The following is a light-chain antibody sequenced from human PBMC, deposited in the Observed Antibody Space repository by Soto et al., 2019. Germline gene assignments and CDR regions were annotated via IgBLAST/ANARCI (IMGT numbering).Light chain of an antibody. CDR3: CAYGVSPLV. CDR2: EDN. J-gene: IGLJ1*01. Sequence: QSALTQPASVTGSPGQSITISCTGTTGDVGGYSLVSWYQQHPGKAPILMIYEDNKRPSGISTRFSGSKSGNTASLTISGLQSDDEAAYYCCAYGVSPLVFGTGTKLTVL. V-gene: IGLV2-23*01. CDR1: TGDVGGYSL.